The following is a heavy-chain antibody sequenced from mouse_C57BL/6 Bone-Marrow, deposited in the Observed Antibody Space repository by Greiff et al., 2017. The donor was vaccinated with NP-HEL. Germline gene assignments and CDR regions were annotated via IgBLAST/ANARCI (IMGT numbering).Heavy chain of an antibody. J-gene: IGHJ2*01. D-gene: IGHD1-1*01. CDR1: GYTFTSYW. V-gene: IGHV1-55*01. CDR2: IYPGSGST. CDR3: ARGMITTVVADYFDY. Sequence: QVQLQQPGAELVKPGASVKMSCKASGYTFTSYWITWVKQRPGQGLEWIGDIYPGSGSTNYNEKFKSKATLTVDTSSSTAYMQLSSLTSEDSAVYYCARGMITTVVADYFDYWGQGTTLTVSS.